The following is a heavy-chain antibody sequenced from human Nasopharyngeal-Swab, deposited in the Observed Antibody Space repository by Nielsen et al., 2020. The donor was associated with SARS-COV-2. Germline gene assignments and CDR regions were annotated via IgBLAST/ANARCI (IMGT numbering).Heavy chain of an antibody. CDR2: ISAYNGNT. J-gene: IGHJ3*02. V-gene: IGHV1-18*01. CDR3: ARDQWLAPGAFDI. Sequence: SVNVSCKASGYTFTSYGISWLRQAPGQGLEWMGWISAYNGNTNYAQKLQGRVTMTTDTSTSTAYMELRSLRSDDTAVYYCARDQWLAPGAFDIWGQGTMVTVSS. CDR1: GYTFTSYG. D-gene: IGHD6-19*01.